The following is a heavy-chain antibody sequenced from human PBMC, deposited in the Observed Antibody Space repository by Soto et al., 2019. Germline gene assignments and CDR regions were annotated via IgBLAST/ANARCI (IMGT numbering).Heavy chain of an antibody. J-gene: IGHJ6*02. Sequence: QVQLVQSGAEVKKPGSSVKVSCKASGGTFSSYAISWVRQAPGQGLEWMGGIIPIFGTANYAQKFQGRVTITADESTSTAYMELSSLRSEDTAVYYCARGFLAQGNCYYYGMDVWGQGTTVTVSS. CDR3: ARGFLAQGNCYYYGMDV. D-gene: IGHD3-10*01. V-gene: IGHV1-69*01. CDR1: GGTFSSYA. CDR2: IIPIFGTA.